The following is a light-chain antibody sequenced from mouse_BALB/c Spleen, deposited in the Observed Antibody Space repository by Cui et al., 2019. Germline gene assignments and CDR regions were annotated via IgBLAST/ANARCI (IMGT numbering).Light chain of an antibody. Sequence: NIVLTQPPASLAVSQGQRATISCRACESVDSYGNSFRHWYQQKPGQPPKLLIYLASNLESGVPARFSGSGSRTDFTLTIDPVEADDAATYYCQQNNEDPYTFGGGTKLEIK. CDR2: LAS. J-gene: IGKJ2*01. CDR1: ESVDSYGNSF. V-gene: IGKV3-10*01. CDR3: QQNNEDPYT.